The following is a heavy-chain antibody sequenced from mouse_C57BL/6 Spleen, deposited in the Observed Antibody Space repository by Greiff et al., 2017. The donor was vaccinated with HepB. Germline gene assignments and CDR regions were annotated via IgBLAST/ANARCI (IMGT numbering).Heavy chain of an antibody. V-gene: IGHV1-82*01. CDR2: IYPGDGDT. CDR1: GYAFSSSW. CDR3: ARFTTALFDY. J-gene: IGHJ2*01. Sequence: QVQLQQSGPELVKPGASVKISCKASGYAFSSSWMNWVKQRPGKGLEWIGRIYPGDGDTNYNVKFKGKATLTADKSSSTAYMQLSSLTSEDSAVYFCARFTTALFDYWGQGTTLTVSS. D-gene: IGHD1-2*01.